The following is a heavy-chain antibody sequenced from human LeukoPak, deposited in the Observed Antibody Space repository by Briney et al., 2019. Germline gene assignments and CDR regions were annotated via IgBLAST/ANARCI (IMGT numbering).Heavy chain of an antibody. J-gene: IGHJ4*02. V-gene: IGHV4-59*01. Sequence: PSGTLSLTCRVSGEAISSNYGTGVRQTPGKGLEWVGYIHYSGATKYKPSLTSRITTSLDTSKNQFSLKLNSLTAADTAVYYCARGGWSLDYWGQGTLSPSPQ. CDR1: GEAISSNY. D-gene: IGHD6-19*01. CDR2: IHYSGAT. CDR3: ARGGWSLDY.